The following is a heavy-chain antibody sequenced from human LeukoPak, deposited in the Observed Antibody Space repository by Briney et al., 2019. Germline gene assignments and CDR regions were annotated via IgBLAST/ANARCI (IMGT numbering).Heavy chain of an antibody. V-gene: IGHV1-46*01. CDR3: ARASARLTPFDY. CDR1: GYTFTSYY. CDR2: INPSGGST. J-gene: IGHJ4*02. Sequence: ASVKVSCKASGYTFTSYYMHWVRQAPGQGLEWMGIINPSGGSTSYAQKFQGRVTMSRDTSTSTVYMELSSLRSEDTAVYYCARASARLTPFDYWGQGTLVTVSS.